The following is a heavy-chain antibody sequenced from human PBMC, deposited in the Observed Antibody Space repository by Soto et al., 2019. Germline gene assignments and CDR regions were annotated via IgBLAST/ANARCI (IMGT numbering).Heavy chain of an antibody. CDR3: AKGPSSFWSGYYSFDY. CDR2: ISWNSGSI. CDR1: GFTFDDYA. J-gene: IGHJ4*02. D-gene: IGHD3-3*01. Sequence: EVQLVESGGGLVQPGRSLRLSCAASGFTFDDYAMHWVRQAPGKGLEWVSGISWNSGSIGYADSVKGRFTISRDNAKNSLYLQMNSLRAEDTALYYCAKGPSSFWSGYYSFDYWGQGTLVTVSS. V-gene: IGHV3-9*01.